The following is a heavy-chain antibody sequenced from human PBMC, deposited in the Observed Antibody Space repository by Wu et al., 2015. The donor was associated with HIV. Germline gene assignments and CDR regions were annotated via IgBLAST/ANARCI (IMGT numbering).Heavy chain of an antibody. CDR1: GYLFTHYG. CDR3: ARGGHCTQGVCYHLEY. V-gene: IGHV1-18*01. CDR2: VSAYDGHT. J-gene: IGHJ4*02. Sequence: QVQLVQSGDEVKKPGASVRVSCKASGYLFTHYGVTWVRLAPGQGLEWVGWVSAYDGHTNYAQNLQGRVTMTTDSHTETAYMELKSLTSDDTAVYFCARGGHCTQGVCYHLEYWGQGTLVTVSS. D-gene: IGHD2-8*01.